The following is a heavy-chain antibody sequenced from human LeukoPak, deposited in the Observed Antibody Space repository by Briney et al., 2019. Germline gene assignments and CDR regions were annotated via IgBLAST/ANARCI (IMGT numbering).Heavy chain of an antibody. V-gene: IGHV3-30*18. J-gene: IGHJ6*02. CDR3: AKDAWAVAGTLTYVAYYYYGMDV. D-gene: IGHD6-19*01. CDR1: EFTFSSYG. Sequence: PGGSLRLSCAASEFTFSSYGMTWVRQAPGKGLEWAAVLSYDGSNKYYADSVKGRFTISRDISKNTLYLQMNSLRAEDTAMYYCAKDAWAVAGTLTYVAYYYYGMDVWGQGTTVTVSS. CDR2: LSYDGSNK.